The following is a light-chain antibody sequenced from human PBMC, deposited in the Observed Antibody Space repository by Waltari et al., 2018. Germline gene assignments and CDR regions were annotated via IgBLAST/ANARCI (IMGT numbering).Light chain of an antibody. CDR3: QSFDSTLTAYVV. J-gene: IGLJ2*01. CDR1: SSNIGAGHD. Sequence: QSVLTQPPSVSGPPGQTVTIPCTGSSSNIGAGHDVHWYQQLPGTAPKLLIYDNSNRPSGVPDRFSASKSGTSASLAINGLQAEDEADYYCQSFDSTLTAYVVFGGGTKLTVL. V-gene: IGLV1-40*01. CDR2: DNS.